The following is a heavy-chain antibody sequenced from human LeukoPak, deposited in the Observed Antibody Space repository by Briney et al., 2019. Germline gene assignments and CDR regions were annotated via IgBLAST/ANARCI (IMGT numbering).Heavy chain of an antibody. D-gene: IGHD4-17*01. CDR3: ARAFDYGGSPTYFDY. CDR1: GYTFTSYY. V-gene: IGHV1-46*01. Sequence: ASVKVSCKASGYTFTSYYMHWVRQAPGQGLEWMGIINPSGGSTSYAQKFQGRVTMTRDTSTSTAYMELRSLRSDDTAVYYCARAFDYGGSPTYFDYWGQGTLVTVSS. J-gene: IGHJ4*02. CDR2: INPSGGST.